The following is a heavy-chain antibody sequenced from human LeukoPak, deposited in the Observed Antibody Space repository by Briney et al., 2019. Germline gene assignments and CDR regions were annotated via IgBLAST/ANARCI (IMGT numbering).Heavy chain of an antibody. V-gene: IGHV3-43D*03. Sequence: GGSLRLSCAASGFTSDDYAMHWVRQAPGKGLAWASLISWEGGSTYYADSVKGRFTISRDNAKNSLYLQMNSLRAEDTAVYYCARERGYSLYYYYYYMDVWGKGTTVTVSS. CDR1: GFTSDDYA. D-gene: IGHD2-15*01. CDR3: ARERGYSLYYYYYYMDV. J-gene: IGHJ6*03. CDR2: ISWEGGST.